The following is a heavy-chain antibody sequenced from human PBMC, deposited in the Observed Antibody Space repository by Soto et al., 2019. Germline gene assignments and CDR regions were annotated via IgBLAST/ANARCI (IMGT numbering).Heavy chain of an antibody. J-gene: IGHJ5*02. D-gene: IGHD3-22*01. Sequence: ASVKVSCKASGYTFTSYGISWVRQAPGQGLEWMGWISAYNGNTNYAQKLQGRVTMTTDTSTSTAYMELRSLRSDDTAVYYCARDYFDYYDSSGSLAGFDPWGQGTLVTAPQ. CDR2: ISAYNGNT. CDR1: GYTFTSYG. V-gene: IGHV1-18*01. CDR3: ARDYFDYYDSSGSLAGFDP.